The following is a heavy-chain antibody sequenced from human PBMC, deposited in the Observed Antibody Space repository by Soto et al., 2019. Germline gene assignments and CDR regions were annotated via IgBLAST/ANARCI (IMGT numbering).Heavy chain of an antibody. J-gene: IGHJ3*01. CDR1: GGSISSRNW. Sequence: SETLSLTCTASGGSISSRNWWSWLRQSPTKGLEGIGEIYQSGSTNYNASLESRVTISVDKSKNQFSLELTSLTAADTAVYYCAKDRFWGSSDRRALDDFEVWGQGTMVTVSS. V-gene: IGHV4-4*02. CDR3: AKDRFWGSSDRRALDDFEV. D-gene: IGHD6-6*01. CDR2: IYQSGST.